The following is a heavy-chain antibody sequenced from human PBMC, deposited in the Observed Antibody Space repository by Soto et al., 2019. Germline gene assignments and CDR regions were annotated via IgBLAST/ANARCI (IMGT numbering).Heavy chain of an antibody. V-gene: IGHV3-23*01. J-gene: IGHJ3*02. D-gene: IGHD3-22*01. CDR3: AKDQGIVLGVVVIIDAFDI. CDR2: IGGRGGST. Sequence: GGSLGLSWAASGFTFSSYAMSWVRQAPGKGLEWVSAIGGRGGSTYNADSVKGRFTISRDNSKNTLYLQMTSLRAEDTAVYYCAKDQGIVLGVVVIIDAFDIWGQGTMVTVSS. CDR1: GFTFSSYA.